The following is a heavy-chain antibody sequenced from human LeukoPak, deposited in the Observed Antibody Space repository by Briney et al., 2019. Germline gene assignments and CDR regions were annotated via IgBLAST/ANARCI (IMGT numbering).Heavy chain of an antibody. CDR3: ARTPSMVVTSEVY. CDR1: GGCISSSSYY. J-gene: IGHJ4*02. Sequence: SETLSLTCTVSGGCISSSSYYWGWIRQPPGKGLEWIGSIYYSGSTYYNPSLKSRVTISVDTSKNQFSLKLSSVTAADTAVYYCARTPSMVVTSEVYWGQGTLVAVSS. D-gene: IGHD4-23*01. CDR2: IYYSGST. V-gene: IGHV4-39*01.